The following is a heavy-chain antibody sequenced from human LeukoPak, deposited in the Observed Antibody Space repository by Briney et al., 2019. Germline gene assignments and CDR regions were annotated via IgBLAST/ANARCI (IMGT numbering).Heavy chain of an antibody. CDR3: ARVSFYYDRSRNYYYYYMDV. V-gene: IGHV3-48*01. D-gene: IGHD3-22*01. CDR1: GFTFSSYS. J-gene: IGHJ6*03. CDR2: ISSSSSTI. Sequence: GGSLRLSCAASGFTFSSYSMNWVRQPPGKGLEWVSYISSSSSTIYYADPVNGRFTIFRDNAKKSLYLQINSLIADDTAVYYCARVSFYYDRSRNYYYYYMDVWGKGTTVTVSS.